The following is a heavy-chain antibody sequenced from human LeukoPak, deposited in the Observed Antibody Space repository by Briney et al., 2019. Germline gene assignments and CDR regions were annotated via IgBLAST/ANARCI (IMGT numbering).Heavy chain of an antibody. D-gene: IGHD3-22*01. CDR1: GGPNSSYY. V-gene: IGHV4-59*01. J-gene: IGHJ4*02. CDR2: IYYSGST. Sequence: TSETLSLTCTVSGGPNSSYYWSWIRQPPGKGLEWIGYIYYSGSTNYNPSLKSRVTISVDTSKNQCSLKLSSVTAADTAVYYCARTYDSRGYYFGYFDYWGQRTLVTVSS. CDR3: ARTYDSRGYYFGYFDY.